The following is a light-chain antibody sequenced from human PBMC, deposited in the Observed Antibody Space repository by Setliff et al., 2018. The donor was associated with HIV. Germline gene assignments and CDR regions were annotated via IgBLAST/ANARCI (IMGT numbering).Light chain of an antibody. CDR3: SSYTGSSTVI. J-gene: IGLJ2*01. CDR1: SSDIGVYDY. Sequence: QSVLTQAASVSGSPGQSITIFCIGTSSDIGVYDYVSWYQHHPGKAPKLMIYEVISRPSGVSIRFSGSKSGNTASLTISGLQAEDEADYYCSSYTGSSTVIFGGGTKVTVL. V-gene: IGLV2-14*01. CDR2: EVI.